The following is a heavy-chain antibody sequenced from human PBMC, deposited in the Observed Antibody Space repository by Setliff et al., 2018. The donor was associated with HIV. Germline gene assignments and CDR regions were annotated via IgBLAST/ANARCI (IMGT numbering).Heavy chain of an antibody. CDR1: GGFISSSSYY. CDR2: IFNDGRT. CDR3: ARHFPSISLFFGAPGPFDR. D-gene: IGHD3-10*01. Sequence: SETLSLTCTVSGGFISSSSYYWGWIRQPPGKGLEWIGSIFNDGRTYYNPSLKSRITIPMDTSTNQFSLKLSSVTAADTAVYFCARHFPSISLFFGAPGPFDRWGQGALVTVSS. J-gene: IGHJ4*02. V-gene: IGHV4-39*01.